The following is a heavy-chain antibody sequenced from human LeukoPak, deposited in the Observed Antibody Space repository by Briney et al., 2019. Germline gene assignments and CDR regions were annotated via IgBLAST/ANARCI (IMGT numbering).Heavy chain of an antibody. V-gene: IGHV1-18*01. CDR2: ISGYDGRT. CDR3: ARDYYCSGGSCSDCFDP. J-gene: IGHJ5*02. D-gene: IGHD2-15*01. CDR1: GDTFSTSG. Sequence: ASVKVSCKASGDTFSTSGISWVRQAPGQGLEWMGWISGYDGRTNYAQNFQGRVIMTTDTSTSTAYMELRSLRSDDTAVYYCARDYYCSGGSCSDCFDPWGQGTLVTVSS.